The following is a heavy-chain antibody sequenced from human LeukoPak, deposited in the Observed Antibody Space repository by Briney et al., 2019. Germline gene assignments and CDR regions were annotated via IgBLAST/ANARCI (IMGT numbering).Heavy chain of an antibody. Sequence: SETLSLTCTVSGGSISSYYWSWLRQPPGKGLEWIGYIYYSGSTNYNPSLKSRVTISVDTSKNQFSLKLSSVTAADTAVYYCVGGYYYDAFDIWGQGTMVTVSS. CDR2: IYYSGST. CDR3: VGGYYYDAFDI. J-gene: IGHJ3*02. D-gene: IGHD3-22*01. CDR1: GGSISSYY. V-gene: IGHV4-59*08.